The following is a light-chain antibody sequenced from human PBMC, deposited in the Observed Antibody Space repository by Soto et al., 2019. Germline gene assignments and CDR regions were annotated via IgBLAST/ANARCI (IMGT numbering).Light chain of an antibody. CDR2: GAS. CDR1: QSVSSN. V-gene: IGKV3-15*01. J-gene: IGKJ2*01. Sequence: EIVMTQSPATMSVSPGARATLSCRASQSVSSNLAWYQQKPGQAPRLLINGASTRATGIPAKFSGSGPGTEFTPTISSLQSEDFAVYYCQQYNSWPQTFGQGTKLDIK. CDR3: QQYNSWPQT.